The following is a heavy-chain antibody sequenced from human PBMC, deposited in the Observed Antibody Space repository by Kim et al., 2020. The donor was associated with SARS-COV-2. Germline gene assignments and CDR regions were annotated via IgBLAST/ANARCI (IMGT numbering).Heavy chain of an antibody. CDR3: ATRGAARRDY. V-gene: IGHV4-59*01. Sequence: SETLSLTCTVSGGSISSYYWSWIRQPPGKGLEWIGYIYYSGSTNYNPSLKSRVTISVDTSKNQFSLKLSSVTAADTAVYYCATRGAARRDYWGQGTLVTVSS. CDR2: IYYSGST. J-gene: IGHJ4*02. D-gene: IGHD6-6*01. CDR1: GGSISSYY.